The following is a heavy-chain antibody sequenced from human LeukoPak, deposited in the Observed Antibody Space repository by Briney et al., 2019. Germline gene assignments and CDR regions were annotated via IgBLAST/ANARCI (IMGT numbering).Heavy chain of an antibody. J-gene: IGHJ4*02. CDR1: GFTFSKYA. Sequence: GGSLRLSCAASGFTFSKYAMSWVRQAPGKGLEWVSAISGSGGSIYYADSVKGRFTISRDNSKNTLYLQMNSLRAEDTAVYYCAKDIYGGKFDYWGQGTPVTVSS. V-gene: IGHV3-23*01. D-gene: IGHD4-23*01. CDR2: ISGSGGSI. CDR3: AKDIYGGKFDY.